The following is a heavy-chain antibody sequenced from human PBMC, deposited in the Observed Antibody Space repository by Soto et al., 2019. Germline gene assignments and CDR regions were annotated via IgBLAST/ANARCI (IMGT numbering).Heavy chain of an antibody. V-gene: IGHV4-38-2*01. CDR3: ARHRVAGTGYFDY. J-gene: IGHJ4*02. Sequence: QVQLQESGPGLVKPSETLSLTCAVSGYSISSGYYWGWIRQPPGKGLEWIGSIYHSGSTYYNPSLKSRVTISVDTSKNQFSLKLSSVTAAHTAVYYCARHRVAGTGYFDYWGQGTLVTVSS. D-gene: IGHD6-19*01. CDR1: GYSISSGYY. CDR2: IYHSGST.